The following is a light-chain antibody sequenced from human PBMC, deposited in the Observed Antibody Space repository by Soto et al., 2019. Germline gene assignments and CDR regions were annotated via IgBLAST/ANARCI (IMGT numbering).Light chain of an antibody. CDR2: GAS. J-gene: IGKJ2*01. CDR1: QSVSSSY. CDR3: QHYGSSHRT. V-gene: IGKV3-20*01. Sequence: EIVLTQSPGTLSLSPGERATLSCRASQSVSSSYLAWYQQKPGQAPRLLIYGASSRATGIPDRFSGSGSGTDFTLTISRLEPEDLAVYYCQHYGSSHRTCRQGTKLEIK.